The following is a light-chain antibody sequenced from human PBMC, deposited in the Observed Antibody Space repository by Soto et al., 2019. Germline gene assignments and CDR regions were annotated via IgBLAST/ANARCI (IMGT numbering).Light chain of an antibody. CDR2: DAS. CDR3: QQRSAWPYT. V-gene: IGKV3-11*01. CDR1: QSVRFF. Sequence: EVVLTQSPATLSLSPGERATLSCRARQSVRFFLAWYQQKPGQAPRLLIYDASNRATGIPARFSGGGSGTDFTVTIDSLEPEDFAVYYCQQRSAWPYTFGQGTKLEIK. J-gene: IGKJ2*01.